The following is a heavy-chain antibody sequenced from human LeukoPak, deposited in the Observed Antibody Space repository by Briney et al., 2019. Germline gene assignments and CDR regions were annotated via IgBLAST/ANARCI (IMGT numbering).Heavy chain of an antibody. J-gene: IGHJ4*02. CDR3: ARDPMIAFGGDLRPDYFDL. V-gene: IGHV3-33*01. Sequence: GGSLRLSCAASGFTFSAYAMHWVRQAPGKGLEWVAVAWYDDNNRYYGDSVKGRFTISRDNSKNTMYLQMSSLRAEDTALYYCARDPMIAFGGDLRPDYFDLWGQGTLVTVSS. CDR1: GFTFSAYA. CDR2: AWYDDNNR. D-gene: IGHD3-16*01.